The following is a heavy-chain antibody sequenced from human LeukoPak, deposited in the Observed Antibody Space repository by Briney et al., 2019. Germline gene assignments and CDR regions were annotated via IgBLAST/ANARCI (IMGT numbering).Heavy chain of an antibody. V-gene: IGHV3-74*01. CDR2: INGDETNT. J-gene: IGHJ6*02. Sequence: GGSLGLSCAASGFTFSSYSMNWVRQAPGKGLEWVSRINGDETNTSYADSVKGRFIISRDNAKNTVYLQMNSLRAEDTAVYYCAREATYYYHGLDVWGQGTTVTVSS. CDR3: AREATYYYHGLDV. CDR1: GFTFSSYS.